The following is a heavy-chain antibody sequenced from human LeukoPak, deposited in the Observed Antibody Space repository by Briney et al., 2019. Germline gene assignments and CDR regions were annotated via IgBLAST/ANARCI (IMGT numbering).Heavy chain of an antibody. J-gene: IGHJ5*02. CDR3: ATSDPDVWGRLSFDP. D-gene: IGHD3-16*01. V-gene: IGHV1-69*05. CDR2: IIPILATA. CDR1: GGTFTSYA. Sequence: SVKVSCKASGGTFTSYAISWVRQAPGQGLEWMGGIIPILATANYAQKFQGRVTITTDESTSTAYMELSRLRSEDTAVYYRATSDPDVWGRLSFDPWGQGTQVTVSS.